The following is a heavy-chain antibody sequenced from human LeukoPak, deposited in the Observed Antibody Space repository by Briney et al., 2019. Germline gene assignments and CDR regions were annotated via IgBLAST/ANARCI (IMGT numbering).Heavy chain of an antibody. CDR2: ISPDGTSK. J-gene: IGHJ4*02. V-gene: IGHV3-30-3*01. D-gene: IGHD2-2*01. CDR1: KFIFIDSP. Sequence: GGSLRLSCVASKFIFIDSPMHWVRQPPGKGLQWVAVISPDGTSKYYADSVKGRFTISRDNSKDTLFLQMESLRIEDTAVYYCARGGLHCSGSSCHGCDYWGPGTPVTVSS. CDR3: ARGGLHCSGSSCHGCDY.